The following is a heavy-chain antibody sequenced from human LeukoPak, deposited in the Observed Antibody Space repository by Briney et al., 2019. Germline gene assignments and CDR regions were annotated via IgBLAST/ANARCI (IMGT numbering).Heavy chain of an antibody. J-gene: IGHJ5*02. D-gene: IGHD3-22*01. CDR1: GGSISSGDYY. V-gene: IGHV4-30-4*01. Sequence: KTSETPSLTCTVSGGSISSGDYYWSWIRQPPGKGLEWIAYMYYSGSTYYNPSLKSRVTMSADTSKNQLSLKLSSVTAADTAVYYCARPYYYDSRIDPWGQGILVTVSS. CDR2: MYYSGST. CDR3: ARPYYYDSRIDP.